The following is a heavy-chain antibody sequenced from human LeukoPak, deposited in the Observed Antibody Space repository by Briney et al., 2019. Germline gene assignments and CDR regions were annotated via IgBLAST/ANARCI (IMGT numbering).Heavy chain of an antibody. CDR1: GYTFTSYY. J-gene: IGHJ4*02. D-gene: IGHD3-22*01. CDR2: INPSGGST. Sequence: ASVKVSCKASGYTFTSYYIHWVRQAPGQGLEWMGIINPSGGSTSYAQKFQGRVTMTRDTSTSTVYMELSSLRSEDTAVYYCARDSITMIKDFWGQGTLVTVSS. V-gene: IGHV1-46*01. CDR3: ARDSITMIKDF.